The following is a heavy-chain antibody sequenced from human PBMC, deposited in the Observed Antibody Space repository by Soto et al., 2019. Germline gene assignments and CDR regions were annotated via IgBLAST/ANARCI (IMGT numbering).Heavy chain of an antibody. V-gene: IGHV4-30-4*01. CDR2: IYYSGYT. Sequence: QVQLQESGPGLVKPSQPLSLTCTVSGGSISSGDYKWSWIRQPPGKGLEWIGYIYYSGYTYNNPSLKSRVATSVDTSKNHFSLKLSSVTAADTAVYYCARSDDYVPVDYWGQGTLVTVSS. CDR1: GGSISSGDYK. D-gene: IGHD4-17*01. CDR3: ARSDDYVPVDY. J-gene: IGHJ4*02.